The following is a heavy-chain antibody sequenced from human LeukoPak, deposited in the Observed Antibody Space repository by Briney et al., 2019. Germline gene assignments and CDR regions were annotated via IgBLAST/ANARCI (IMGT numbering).Heavy chain of an antibody. D-gene: IGHD1-26*01. J-gene: IGHJ6*02. CDR1: GGSISSYY. Sequence: SETLSLTCTVSGGSISSYYWSWIRQPPGKGLEWIGYIYDSGSTNYNPSLKSRVTLSIDTPKNQVSLRVTSVTAADTAVYYCARTGYGRDYYGMDVWGQGTTVTVSS. CDR2: IYDSGST. CDR3: ARTGYGRDYYGMDV. V-gene: IGHV4-59*01.